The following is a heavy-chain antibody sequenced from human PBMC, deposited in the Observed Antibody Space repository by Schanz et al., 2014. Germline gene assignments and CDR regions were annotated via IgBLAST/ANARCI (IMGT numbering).Heavy chain of an antibody. D-gene: IGHD5-18*01. Sequence: QVQLVQSGAEVKKPGSSVKVSCKASGDTFRSYTINWVRHAPGQGLEWMGYISGYNGNTNYAPKVQDRVTMTTDTSTSTAYMELRSLRSDDTAVYYCARKDTAMVIDALVFQHWGQGTLVTVSS. V-gene: IGHV1-18*01. CDR1: GDTFRSYT. CDR2: ISGYNGNT. J-gene: IGHJ1*01. CDR3: ARKDTAMVIDALVFQH.